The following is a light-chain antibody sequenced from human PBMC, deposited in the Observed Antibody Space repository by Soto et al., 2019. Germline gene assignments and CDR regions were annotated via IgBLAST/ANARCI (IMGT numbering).Light chain of an antibody. J-gene: IGLJ1*01. CDR1: GSNIGNNY. V-gene: IGLV1-51*02. Sequence: QSVLTQPPSVSAAPGQTVTISCSESGSNIGNNYVSWYQHLPGAAPKLLIFETNRRPAGIPDRFSGSKSGTSATLGITGLQTADEGDYYCASWDNSLSDGRVFGPGTKLTVL. CDR3: ASWDNSLSDGRV. CDR2: ETN.